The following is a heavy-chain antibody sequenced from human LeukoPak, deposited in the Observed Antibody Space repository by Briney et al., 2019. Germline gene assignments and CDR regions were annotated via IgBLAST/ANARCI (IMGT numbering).Heavy chain of an antibody. Sequence: PSETLSLTCTVSGGSISSGDYYWSWIRQPPGKGLEWIGYIYYSGSTYYNPSLKTRATISVDKSKNQLSLKLSSMTAADTAVYYCARIHVDTAMRGFHPVDYWGQGTLVTVSS. CDR2: IYYSGST. J-gene: IGHJ4*02. V-gene: IGHV4-30-4*02. CDR1: GGSISSGDYY. CDR3: ARIHVDTAMRGFHPVDY. D-gene: IGHD5-18*01.